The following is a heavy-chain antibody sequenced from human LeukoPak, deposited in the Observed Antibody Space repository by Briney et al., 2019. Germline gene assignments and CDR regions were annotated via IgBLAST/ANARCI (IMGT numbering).Heavy chain of an antibody. Sequence: ASVKVSCKASGYTFTGYYMHWVRQAPGQGLEWMGWINPNSGGTNYAQKFQGRVTMTRDTSISTAYMELSRLRSDDTAVYYCARGNRITLFGVASPHFDYWGQGTLVTVSS. V-gene: IGHV1-2*02. J-gene: IGHJ4*02. CDR2: INPNSGGT. CDR1: GYTFTGYY. D-gene: IGHD3-3*01. CDR3: ARGNRITLFGVASPHFDY.